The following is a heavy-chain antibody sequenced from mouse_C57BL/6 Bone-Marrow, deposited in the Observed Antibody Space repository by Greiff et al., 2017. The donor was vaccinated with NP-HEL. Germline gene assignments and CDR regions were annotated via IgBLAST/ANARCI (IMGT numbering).Heavy chain of an antibody. J-gene: IGHJ1*03. Sequence: QVQLQQPGAELVKPGASVKLSCKASGYTFTSYWMHWVKQRPGQGLEWIGMIHPNSGSTNYNEKFKSKATLTVDKSSSTAYMQLSSLTSEDSAVYYCARGSLLVWYFDVWGTGTTVTVSA. CDR3: ARGSLLVWYFDV. V-gene: IGHV1-64*01. D-gene: IGHD1-2*01. CDR1: GYTFTSYW. CDR2: IHPNSGST.